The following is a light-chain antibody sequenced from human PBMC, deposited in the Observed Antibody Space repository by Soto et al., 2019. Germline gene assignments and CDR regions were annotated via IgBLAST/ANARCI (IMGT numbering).Light chain of an antibody. CDR3: LQDYNYPRT. CDR2: AAS. CDR1: QAIRKD. Sequence: AIQMTQSPSSLSASVGDRVTITCRASQAIRKDLGWFQLKPGKAPKLLIYAASTLQTGVPSRFSGSGSGTGFTLTISSLQPEDFATYYCLQDYNYPRTFGQGTRVEIK. V-gene: IGKV1-6*01. J-gene: IGKJ1*01.